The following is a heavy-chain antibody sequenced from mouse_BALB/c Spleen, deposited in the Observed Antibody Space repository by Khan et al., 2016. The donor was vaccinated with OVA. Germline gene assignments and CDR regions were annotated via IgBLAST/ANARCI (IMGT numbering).Heavy chain of an antibody. V-gene: IGHV3-6*02. CDR2: IRYDGDS. D-gene: IGHD3-1*01. J-gene: IGHJ3*01. CDR3: ARGGSSGPAWFAY. CDR1: GYSITSGYF. Sequence: EVKLEESGPGLVKPSQSLSLTCSVTGYSITSGYFWNWIRQFPGNNLEWLGYIRYDGDSNYNPSLKNRISITRDTSTNQFFLKLNSVPPEDTATYYCARGGSSGPAWFAYWGQGTLVTVSA.